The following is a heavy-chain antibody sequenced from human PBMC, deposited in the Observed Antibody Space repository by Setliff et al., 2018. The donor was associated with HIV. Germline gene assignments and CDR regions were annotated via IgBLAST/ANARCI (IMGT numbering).Heavy chain of an antibody. CDR3: ARHHSSDPLRRWDSYYYMDV. CDR1: DASISNYH. V-gene: IGHV4-59*05. Sequence: SETLSLTCTVSDASISNYHWSWIRQPPGKGLEWIGSIYYSGSTYYNPSLKSRVTISVDTSKNQFSLKLSSVTAADTAMYYCARHHSSDPLRRWDSYYYMDVWGKGTTVTVSS. D-gene: IGHD6-19*01. CDR2: IYYSGST. J-gene: IGHJ6*03.